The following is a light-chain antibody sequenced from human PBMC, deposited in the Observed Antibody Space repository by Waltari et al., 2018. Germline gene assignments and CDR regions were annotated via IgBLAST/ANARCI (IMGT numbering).Light chain of an antibody. CDR2: DDS. J-gene: IGLJ1*01. CDR1: NIGRDS. V-gene: IGLV3-21*02. Sequence: SYVLTQPPSVSVAPGQTATITRGGPNIGRDSVHGYQQKPGQAPVLVVYDDSDRPSGIPERFSGTKSGNTATLTISSVEDGDEADYYCQVWDTSSDHPYVFGTGTKVTVL. CDR3: QVWDTSSDHPYV.